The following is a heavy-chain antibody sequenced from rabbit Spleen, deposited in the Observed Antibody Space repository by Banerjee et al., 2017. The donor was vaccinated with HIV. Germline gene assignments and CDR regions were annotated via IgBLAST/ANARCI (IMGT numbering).Heavy chain of an antibody. CDR3: ARDAGTSFSTYGMDL. D-gene: IGHD8-1*01. CDR1: GFSFSNSDY. Sequence: QSLEESGGDLVKPGASLTVTCTASGFSFSNSDYMCWVRQAPGKGLEWVACAYAGSSGGTYSATWAKGRFTISKTSSTTVTLQMTSLTAADTATYFCARDAGTSFSTYGMDLWGPGTLVPS. V-gene: IGHV1S40*01. J-gene: IGHJ6*01. CDR2: AYAGSSGGT.